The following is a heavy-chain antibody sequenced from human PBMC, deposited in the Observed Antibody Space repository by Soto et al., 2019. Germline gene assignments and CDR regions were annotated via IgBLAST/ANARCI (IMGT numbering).Heavy chain of an antibody. J-gene: IGHJ4*02. Sequence: PGWSLRLSCAASVFTFISYGMRWVRQTPGKGLEWVAVISYDGNNKHYADSVKGRFTISRDNSKNTLYMQMNSLRAEDTAVYYCAKDEDIAAAAYYFDYWGQGTLVTVSS. CDR3: AKDEDIAAAAYYFDY. CDR2: ISYDGNNK. D-gene: IGHD6-13*01. CDR1: VFTFISYG. V-gene: IGHV3-30*18.